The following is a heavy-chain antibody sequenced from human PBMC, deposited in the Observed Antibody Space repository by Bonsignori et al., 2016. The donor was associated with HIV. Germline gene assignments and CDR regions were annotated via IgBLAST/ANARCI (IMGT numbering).Heavy chain of an antibody. Sequence: SVKVSCKASGGTFSSYAISWVRQAPGQGLEWMGGIIPILGIANYAQKFQGRVTITADESTSTAYMELSSLRSEDTAVYYCAREGATTPGPFDYWGQGTLVTVSS. CDR3: AREGATTPGPFDY. J-gene: IGHJ4*02. CDR1: GGTFSSYA. CDR2: IIPILGIA. D-gene: IGHD4/OR15-4a*01. V-gene: IGHV1-69*10.